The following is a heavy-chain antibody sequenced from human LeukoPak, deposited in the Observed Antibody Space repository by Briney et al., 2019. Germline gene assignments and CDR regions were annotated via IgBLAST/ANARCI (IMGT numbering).Heavy chain of an antibody. CDR3: ARDQNDIVVVVAATGALDAFDI. D-gene: IGHD2-15*01. V-gene: IGHV3-30*04. J-gene: IGHJ3*02. CDR1: GFTFSSYA. CDR2: ILSDGSKE. Sequence: PGGSLRLSCAVSGFTFSSYAMHWVRQAPGKGLEWVAVILSDGSKEFYTDSVKGRFTISRDNSKNTLYLQMNSLRAEDTAVYYCARDQNDIVVVVAATGALDAFDIWGQGTMVTVSS.